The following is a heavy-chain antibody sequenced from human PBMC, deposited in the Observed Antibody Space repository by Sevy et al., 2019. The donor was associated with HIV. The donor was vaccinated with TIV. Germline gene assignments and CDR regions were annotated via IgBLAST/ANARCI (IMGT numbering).Heavy chain of an antibody. V-gene: IGHV3-30-3*01. J-gene: IGHJ4*02. CDR3: VRDGGYSVNFLPSGY. Sequence: GGSLRLSCAASGFTFSSHAMQWVRQAPGKGLEGMAAISYDGSSKYYADSVKGRVTISRDDSKNTLYLQMSSLRAVDTAVYYCVRDGGYSVNFLPSGYWGQGTLVTVSS. D-gene: IGHD3-10*02. CDR2: ISYDGSSK. CDR1: GFTFSSHA.